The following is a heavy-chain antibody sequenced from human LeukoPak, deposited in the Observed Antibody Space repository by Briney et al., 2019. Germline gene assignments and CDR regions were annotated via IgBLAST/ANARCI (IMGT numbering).Heavy chain of an antibody. V-gene: IGHV4-38-2*02. CDR2: IYHNGNT. J-gene: IGHJ5*02. CDR1: GGSISSYY. Sequence: SETLSLTCTVSGGSISSYYWSWIRQPPRKGLEWIGSIYHNGNTYYNPSLKSRVTISVDTSKNEFSLKLSSVTAADTAVYYCARAYHSSWYLNWFDPWGQGTLVTVSS. CDR3: ARAYHSSWYLNWFDP. D-gene: IGHD6-13*01.